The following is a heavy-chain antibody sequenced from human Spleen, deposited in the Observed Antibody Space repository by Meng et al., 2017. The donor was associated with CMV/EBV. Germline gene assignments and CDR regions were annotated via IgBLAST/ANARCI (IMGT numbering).Heavy chain of an antibody. D-gene: IGHD2-15*01. J-gene: IGHJ4*02. CDR2: ISSSSSYI. V-gene: IGHV3-21*04. CDR1: GFTFSSYS. Sequence: GGSLRLSCAASGFTFSSYSMNWVRQAPGKGLEWVSSISSSSSYIYYADSVKGRFTISRDNSKNTLYLQMDSLRAEDTAVYYCAKAACSSGNCYSNFWGQGTLVTVSS. CDR3: AKAACSSGNCYSNF.